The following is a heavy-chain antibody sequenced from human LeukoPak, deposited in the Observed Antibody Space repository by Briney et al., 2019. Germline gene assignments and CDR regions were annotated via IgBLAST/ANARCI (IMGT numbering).Heavy chain of an antibody. CDR1: GFTFSSYG. J-gene: IGHJ4*02. V-gene: IGHV3-23*01. CDR2: ISSSGGST. D-gene: IGHD2/OR15-2a*01. CDR3: ARDFYDGFALDY. Sequence: GGSLRLSCAASGFTFSSYGMSWVRQAPGKGLEWVSGISSSGGSTYYADSVKGRFTISRDNAKNSLYLQMNNLRAEDTGVYYCARDFYDGFALDYWGQGTLVTVSS.